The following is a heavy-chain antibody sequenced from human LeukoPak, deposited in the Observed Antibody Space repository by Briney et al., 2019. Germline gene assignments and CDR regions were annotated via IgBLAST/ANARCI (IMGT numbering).Heavy chain of an antibody. D-gene: IGHD6-19*01. CDR2: IYHSGST. V-gene: IGHV4-4*02. CDR1: GGSISSSNW. Sequence: SETLSLTCAVSGGSISSSNWWSWVRQPPGKGLEWIGEIYHSGSTNYNPSLKSRVTISVDTSKNQFSLKLSSVTAADTAVYYCARAYSSGWYGWYYYYMDVWGKGTTVTVSS. CDR3: ARAYSSGWYGWYYYYMDV. J-gene: IGHJ6*03.